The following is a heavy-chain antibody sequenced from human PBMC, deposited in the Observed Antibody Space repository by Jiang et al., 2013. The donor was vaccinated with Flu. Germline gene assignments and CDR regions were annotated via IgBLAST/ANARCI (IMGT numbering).Heavy chain of an antibody. D-gene: IGHD6-19*01. CDR3: VRHGQWLIRSL. Sequence: GSGLVKPSETLSLTCSVSGGSINTNNYWGWIRQPPGKGLEWIGSIHYTGNSYYESSLKSRVTISMDTAKNQFSLKLSSVTAADTAVYYCVRHGQWLIRSLWGQGNPGSPSPQ. J-gene: IGHJ4*02. CDR1: GGSINTNNY. CDR2: IHYTGNS. V-gene: IGHV4-39*07.